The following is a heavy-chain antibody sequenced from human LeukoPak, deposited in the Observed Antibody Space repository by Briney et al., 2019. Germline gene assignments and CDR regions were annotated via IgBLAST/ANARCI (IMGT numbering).Heavy chain of an antibody. CDR1: GYTFTSYG. CDR3: ARIVGAFGGGPDNWFDP. Sequence: GASVKVSCKASGYTFTSYGISWVRQAPGQGLEWMGWISAYNGNTNYAQKLQGRVTMTTDTSTSTAYMELRSLRSDDTAVYYCARIVGAFGGGPDNWFDPWGQGTLVTVS. D-gene: IGHD1-26*01. CDR2: ISAYNGNT. V-gene: IGHV1-18*01. J-gene: IGHJ5*02.